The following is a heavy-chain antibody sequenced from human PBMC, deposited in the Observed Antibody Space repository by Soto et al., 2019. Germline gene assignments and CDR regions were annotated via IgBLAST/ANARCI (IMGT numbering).Heavy chain of an antibody. CDR2: TYYRSKWYN. Sequence: PSQTLSLTCAISGDSVSSDSAAWNWIRQSPSRGLEWLGRTYYRSKWYNDYAVSVKSRITIDPDTSKNQFSLRLNSVTPEDTAVYYCARDYDSSSHRIPGLSDYYYYMDVWGKGTTVTVS. J-gene: IGHJ6*03. V-gene: IGHV6-1*01. D-gene: IGHD6-6*01. CDR3: ARDYDSSSHRIPGLSDYYYYMDV. CDR1: GDSVSSDSAA.